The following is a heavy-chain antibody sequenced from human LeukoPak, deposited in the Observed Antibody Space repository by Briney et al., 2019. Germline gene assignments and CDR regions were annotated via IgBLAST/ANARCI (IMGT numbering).Heavy chain of an antibody. D-gene: IGHD3-9*01. Sequence: ASVRVSCKASGYTFNNYGISWVRQAPGQGLEWMGWVTSYNGDTNYAQKFQGRVTMSTDTSTSIAYMELRSLRFDDTAIYYCAKDWHILTGRNCFDPWGQGTLVTVSS. J-gene: IGHJ5*02. V-gene: IGHV1-18*01. CDR1: GYTFNNYG. CDR3: AKDWHILTGRNCFDP. CDR2: VTSYNGDT.